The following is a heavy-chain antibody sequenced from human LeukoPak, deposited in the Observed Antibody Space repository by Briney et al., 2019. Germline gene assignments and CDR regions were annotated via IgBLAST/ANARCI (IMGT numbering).Heavy chain of an antibody. V-gene: IGHV3-33*01. D-gene: IGHD3-22*01. CDR3: ARDLHLESYESSFTDY. J-gene: IGHJ4*02. CDR2: IWYDGSNK. Sequence: PGGSLRLSCAASGITFSSYGMHCVRQAPGKGLEWVAVIWYDGSNKYYADSVKGRFTISRDNSKDTLYLQMNSLRAEDTAVYYCARDLHLESYESSFTDYWGQGTLVTVSS. CDR1: GITFSSYG.